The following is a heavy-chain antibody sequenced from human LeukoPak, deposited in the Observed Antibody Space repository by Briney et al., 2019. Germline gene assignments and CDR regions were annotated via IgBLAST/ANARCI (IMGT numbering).Heavy chain of an antibody. V-gene: IGHV3-23*01. CDR1: GFTFSSYA. CDR2: ISGSGGST. Sequence: EGSLRLSCAASGFTFSSYAMSWVRQAPGKGLEWVSAISGSGGSTYYADSVKGRFTISRDNSKNTLYLQMNSLRAEDTVVYYCAKGYYDSSGGLGYWGQGTPVTVSS. D-gene: IGHD3-22*01. CDR3: AKGYYDSSGGLGY. J-gene: IGHJ4*02.